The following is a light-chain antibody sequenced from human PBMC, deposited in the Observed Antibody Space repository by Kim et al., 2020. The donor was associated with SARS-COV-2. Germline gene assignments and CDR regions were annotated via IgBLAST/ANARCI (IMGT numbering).Light chain of an antibody. Sequence: SPGQSVTISCTGTSSDVGGYNYVSWYQQHPGKAPKLMIYEVSKRPSGVPDRFSGSKSGNTASLTVSGLQAEDEADYYCSSYAGSSVFGGGTQLTVL. V-gene: IGLV2-8*01. CDR3: SSYAGSSV. J-gene: IGLJ3*02. CDR1: SSDVGGYNY. CDR2: EVS.